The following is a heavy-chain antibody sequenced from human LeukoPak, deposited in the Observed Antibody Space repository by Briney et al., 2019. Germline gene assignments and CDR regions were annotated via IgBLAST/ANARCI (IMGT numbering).Heavy chain of an antibody. CDR2: MSGSGGST. CDR3: AKYRDIFPTPPDC. CDR1: GFTFSNYA. D-gene: IGHD3-3*02. J-gene: IGHJ4*02. V-gene: IGHV3-23*01. Sequence: PVGYLRLSCGASGFTFSNYAMNWVRQAPGKGLEWVSGMSGSGGSTYYTDSVKGRFTIFRDNSKNTMYLQMNSLRVEDTATYYCAKYRDIFPTPPDCWGQGALVTVSS.